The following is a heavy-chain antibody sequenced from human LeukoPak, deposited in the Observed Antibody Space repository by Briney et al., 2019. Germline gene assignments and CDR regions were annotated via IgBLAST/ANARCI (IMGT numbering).Heavy chain of an antibody. CDR3: ARDQSGAFDI. D-gene: IGHD3-10*01. CDR2: ISSSGSTI. Sequence: GGSLRLSCAASGFTFSSYEMNWVRQAPGKGLEWVSYISSSGSTIYYADSVKGRFTISRDNAKNSLYLQMNSLRAEDTAVYYCARDQSGAFDIWGQGTMVTVSS. J-gene: IGHJ3*02. CDR1: GFTFSSYE. V-gene: IGHV3-48*03.